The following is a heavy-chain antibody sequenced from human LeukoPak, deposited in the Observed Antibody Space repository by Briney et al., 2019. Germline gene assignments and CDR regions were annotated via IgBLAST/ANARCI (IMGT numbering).Heavy chain of an antibody. CDR2: INPNSGGT. CDR3: ARRPYYCRSTNFYTWAYYDFWNGYRNRDAFDI. CDR1: GYTFTGYY. V-gene: IGHV1-2*02. J-gene: IGHJ3*02. D-gene: IGHD3-3*01. Sequence: ASVKVSCKASGYTFTGYYMHWVRQAPGQGLEWMGWINPNSGGTNYAQKFQGRVTMTRDTSISTAYMELSRLRSDDTAVYYCARRPYYCRSTNFYTWAYYDFWNGYRNRDAFDIWGQGTMVTVSS.